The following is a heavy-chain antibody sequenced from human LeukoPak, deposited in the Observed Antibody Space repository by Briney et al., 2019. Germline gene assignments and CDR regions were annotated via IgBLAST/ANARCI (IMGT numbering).Heavy chain of an antibody. CDR3: ARDVVGATCGFDY. V-gene: IGHV1-18*01. Sequence: ASAKVSCKTSGYTFTSNGISWVRQAPGQGLEWMGWIGADSANTKYAQKLQGRVTMTADTSTTTVYMELRSLRSDDTAVYYCARDVVGATCGFDYWGQGTLVTVSS. D-gene: IGHD1-26*01. CDR2: IGADSANT. J-gene: IGHJ4*02. CDR1: GYTFTSNG.